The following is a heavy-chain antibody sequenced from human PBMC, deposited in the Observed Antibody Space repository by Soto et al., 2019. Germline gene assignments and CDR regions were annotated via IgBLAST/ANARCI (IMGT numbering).Heavy chain of an antibody. CDR1: GGSISSYY. CDR2: IYYSGST. D-gene: IGHD3-22*01. V-gene: IGHV4-59*12. J-gene: IGHJ6*02. Sequence: SETLSLTCTVSGGSISSYYWSWIRQPPGKGLEWIGYIYYSGSTNYNPSLKSRVTISVDKSKNQFSLKLSSVTAADTAVYYCARGPYDSSGYYYGEDYYGMDVWGQGTTVTVSS. CDR3: ARGPYDSSGYYYGEDYYGMDV.